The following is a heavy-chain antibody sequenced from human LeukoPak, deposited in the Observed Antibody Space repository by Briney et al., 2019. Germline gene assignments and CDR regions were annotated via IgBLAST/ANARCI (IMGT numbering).Heavy chain of an antibody. CDR1: GYTFTGYY. D-gene: IGHD3-10*01. J-gene: IGHJ6*02. V-gene: IGHV1-2*04. CDR3: ARERYYGSGSYRYGMDV. CDR2: INPNSGGT. Sequence: ASVKVSCKASGYTFTGYYMHWVRQAPGQGLEWMGWINPNSGGTNYAQKFQGWVTMTRDTSISTAYMELSRLRSDDTAVYYCARERYYGSGSYRYGMDVWGQGTTVTVSS.